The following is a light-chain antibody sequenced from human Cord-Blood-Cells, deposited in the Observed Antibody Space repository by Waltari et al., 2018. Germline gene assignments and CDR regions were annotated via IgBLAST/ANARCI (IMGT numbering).Light chain of an antibody. V-gene: IGKV3-15*01. CDR3: QQYNNWPPRST. Sequence: EIVMTQSPATLSVSPGERATLSCSASQSVSSNLAWYQHKPGQAPRLLIYGASTRATGIPARFSGSGSGTEFTLTISSLQSEDFAVYYCQQYNNWPPRSTFGQGTKLEIK. J-gene: IGKJ2*01. CDR1: QSVSSN. CDR2: GAS.